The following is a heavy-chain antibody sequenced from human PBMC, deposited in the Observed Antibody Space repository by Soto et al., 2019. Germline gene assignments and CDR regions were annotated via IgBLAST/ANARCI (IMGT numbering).Heavy chain of an antibody. D-gene: IGHD2-8*02. V-gene: IGHV4-61*01. CDR2: IYYGGSI. CDR1: GGSVSNGSYY. J-gene: IGHJ5*02. CDR3: ARWSRFCTGGRCFPWFDP. Sequence: AETLSLTCTVSGGSVSNGSYYWSWLRQPPGKGLEWIAYIYYGGSIDYNPALKSRVTIFVDTSENQYSLKLSSVTAADSAGYYCARWSRFCTGGRCFPWFDPWGQGTLVTVS.